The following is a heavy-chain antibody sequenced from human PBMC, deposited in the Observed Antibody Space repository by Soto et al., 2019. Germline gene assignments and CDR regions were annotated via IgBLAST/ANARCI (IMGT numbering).Heavy chain of an antibody. V-gene: IGHV3-66*01. CDR1: GFTVSSNY. CDR3: ARDSYGDYEFDY. D-gene: IGHD4-17*01. J-gene: IGHJ4*02. CDR2: IYSGGST. Sequence: EVQLVESGGGLVQPGGSLRLSCAASGFTVSSNYMSWVRQAPGKGLEWVSVIYSGGSTYYADSVKVRFTISRDNSKNTLYLQMNSLRAEDTAVYYCARDSYGDYEFDYWGQGTLVTVSS.